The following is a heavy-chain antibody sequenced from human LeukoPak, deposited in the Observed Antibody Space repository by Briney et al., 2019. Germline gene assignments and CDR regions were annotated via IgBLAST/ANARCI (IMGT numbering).Heavy chain of an antibody. D-gene: IGHD3-10*01. J-gene: IGHJ6*04. Sequence: PSETLSLTCTVSGGSISSYYWRWVRQPPGKGLEWGGYIYYSGSTNYNPSLKSRVTISVDTSKYQFSLKLSSVTAADTAVYYCARDGGRRYYGSGSYYIRQYYYYGMDVWGKGTTVTVSS. V-gene: IGHV4-59*01. CDR1: GGSISSYY. CDR3: ARDGGRRYYGSGSYYIRQYYYYGMDV. CDR2: IYYSGST.